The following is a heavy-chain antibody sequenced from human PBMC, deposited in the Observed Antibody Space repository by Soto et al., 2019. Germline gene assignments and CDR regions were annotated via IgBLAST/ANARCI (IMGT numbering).Heavy chain of an antibody. D-gene: IGHD3-10*01. J-gene: IGHJ5*02. V-gene: IGHV3-23*01. CDR2: ISGSGGST. CDR3: AKDYRGSVSPGVDP. Sequence: EVQLLESGGGLVQPGGSLRLSCAASGLTFSSYAMSWVRQAPGKGLEWVSAISGSGGSTYYADSVKGRFTISRDNSKNTLYLQMNSLRAEDTAVYYCAKDYRGSVSPGVDPWGQGTLVTVSS. CDR1: GLTFSSYA.